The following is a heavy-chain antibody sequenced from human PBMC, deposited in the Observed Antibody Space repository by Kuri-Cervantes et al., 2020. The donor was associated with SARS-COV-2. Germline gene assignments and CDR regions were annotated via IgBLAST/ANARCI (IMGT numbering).Heavy chain of an antibody. CDR3: ARDFLGMDV. Sequence: GESLKISCAASGFTFGRYWMSWVRQAPGKGLEWVANIKQVGIKKYYVDSVKGRFTISRDNDKNSLYLQMNSLRAEDTAVYYCARDFLGMDVWGQGTTVTVSS. CDR2: IKQVGIKK. V-gene: IGHV3-7*01. CDR1: GFTFGRYW. J-gene: IGHJ6*02.